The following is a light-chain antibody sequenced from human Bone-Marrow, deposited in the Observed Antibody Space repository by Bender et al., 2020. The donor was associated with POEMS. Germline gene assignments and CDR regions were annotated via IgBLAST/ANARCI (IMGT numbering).Light chain of an antibody. J-gene: IGLJ3*02. CDR1: SNDVGHYNL. V-gene: IGLV2-23*01. CDR2: EGN. CDR3: CSYVGSSTWL. Sequence: QSALTQPASVSGSPGQSITISCTGTSNDVGHYNLVSWYQQHPGKAPKLMIYEGNKRPSGISNRFSGSKSGNTASLTISGLQAEDEADYYCCSYVGSSTWLFGGGTKLTIL.